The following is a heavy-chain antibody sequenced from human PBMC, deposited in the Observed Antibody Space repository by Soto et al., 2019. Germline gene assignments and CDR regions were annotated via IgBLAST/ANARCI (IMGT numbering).Heavy chain of an antibody. CDR3: ARASGNCSGASCFSVNYYFDN. CDR2: VYHNVTT. D-gene: IGHD2-15*01. Sequence: QVHLQESGPGLVQASKTLSLTCSVSGGAVGSGSYFWSWIRQPPGKGLEWSGYVYHNVTTDFNPSLESRVALSVDTLKTQFSLRLTSVTAADTAVYFCARASGNCSGASCFSVNYYFDNWGQGFLVTVSS. CDR1: GGAVGSGSYF. V-gene: IGHV4-61*01. J-gene: IGHJ4*02.